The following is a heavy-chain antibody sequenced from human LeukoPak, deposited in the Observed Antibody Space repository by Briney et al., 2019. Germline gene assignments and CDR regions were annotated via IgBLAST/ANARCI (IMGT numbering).Heavy chain of an antibody. V-gene: IGHV3-11*04. J-gene: IGHJ5*02. D-gene: IGHD2-15*01. CDR2: ISTDGNTI. CDR3: ARDLEGILS. CDR1: GFTFSDYY. Sequence: IPGGSLRLSCAASGFTFSDYYMNWIRQAPGRGLEGISYISTDGNTIYYADSVKGRFTISRDNAKNSLYLQMNSLRAEDTAVYYCARDLEGILSWGQGTLVTVSS.